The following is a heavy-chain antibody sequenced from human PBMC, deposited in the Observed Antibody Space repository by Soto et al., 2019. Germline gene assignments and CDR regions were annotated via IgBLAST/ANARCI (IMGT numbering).Heavy chain of an antibody. CDR2: ISSSGSTT. J-gene: IGHJ3*02. CDR1: RFTFSNYE. D-gene: IGHD3-10*01. Sequence: EVVLVESGGGLVLPGGSLRLSCAASRFTFSNYEMNWVRQAPGKGLEWVSYISSSGSTTYYADSLKGRFTISRDNAKNSLYLKMNSRRAEDTAVYYCATRSGGGGAFDIWGQGTMVTVSS. V-gene: IGHV3-48*03. CDR3: ATRSGGGGAFDI.